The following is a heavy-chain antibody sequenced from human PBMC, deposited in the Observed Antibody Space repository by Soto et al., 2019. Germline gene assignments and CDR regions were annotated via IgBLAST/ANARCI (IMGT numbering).Heavy chain of an antibody. CDR3: ATPKPLWSGYYYPK. CDR1: GFTFSSYG. Sequence: PGGSLRLSCAASGFTFSSYGMHWVRQAPGKGLEWVAVISYDGSNKYYADSVKGRFTISRDNSKNTLYLQMNSLRAEDTAVYYCATPKPLWSGYYYPKWGQGALVTVSS. D-gene: IGHD3-3*01. V-gene: IGHV3-30*03. CDR2: ISYDGSNK. J-gene: IGHJ4*02.